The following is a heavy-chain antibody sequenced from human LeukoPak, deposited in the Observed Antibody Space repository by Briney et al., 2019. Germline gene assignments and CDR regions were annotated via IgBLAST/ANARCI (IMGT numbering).Heavy chain of an antibody. Sequence: SETLSLTCTVSGGSISSYYWSWIRQPPGKGLEWIGYIYYSGSTNYNPSLKSRVTISVDTSKNQFSLKLSSVTAADTAVYYCASSIAARYSPRGAFDIWGQGTMVTVSS. CDR2: IYYSGST. V-gene: IGHV4-59*12. D-gene: IGHD6-6*01. CDR1: GGSISSYY. CDR3: ASSIAARYSPRGAFDI. J-gene: IGHJ3*02.